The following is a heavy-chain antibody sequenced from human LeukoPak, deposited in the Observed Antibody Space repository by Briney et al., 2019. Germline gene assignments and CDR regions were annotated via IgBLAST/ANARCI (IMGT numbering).Heavy chain of an antibody. CDR1: GYTFTSYD. J-gene: IGHJ6*02. CDR3: ASPAAAGPNYYYYGMDV. CDR2: MNPNSGNT. Sequence: ASVKVSCKASGYTFTSYDINWVRQATGQGLEWMGWMNPNSGNTGYAQKFQGRVTMTRNTSISTAYMELSSLRSEDTAVYYCASPAAAGPNYYYYGMDVWGQGTTVTVSS. D-gene: IGHD6-13*01. V-gene: IGHV1-8*01.